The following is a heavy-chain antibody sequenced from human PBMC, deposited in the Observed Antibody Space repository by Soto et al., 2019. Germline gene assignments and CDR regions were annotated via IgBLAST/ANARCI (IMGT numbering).Heavy chain of an antibody. Sequence: EVQLLESGGGLVQPGGSLRLSCAASGFTFSSYVMSWVRQAPGKGLEWVSAISGSGGSTYYADSVKGRFTISRDNSKNTLYLQMNSLRAEDTAVYYCAKGVGYCSSTSCLQYFQHWGQGTLVTVSS. V-gene: IGHV3-23*01. CDR2: ISGSGGST. D-gene: IGHD2-2*01. CDR3: AKGVGYCSSTSCLQYFQH. J-gene: IGHJ1*01. CDR1: GFTFSSYV.